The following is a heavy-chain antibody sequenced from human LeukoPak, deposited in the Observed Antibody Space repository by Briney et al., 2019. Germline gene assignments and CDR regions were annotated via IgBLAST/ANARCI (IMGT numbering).Heavy chain of an antibody. J-gene: IGHJ4*02. V-gene: IGHV3-7*05. Sequence: GGSLRLSCAASGFTFSSYWMGWVRQAPGKGLEWVASIKQDGSEKYYVDSVKGRFTISRDNAKNSLYLHMNSLRAEDTAVYYCARGGGIFDYWGQGTLVTVSS. CDR2: IKQDGSEK. CDR3: ARGGGIFDY. CDR1: GFTFSSYW. D-gene: IGHD3-9*01.